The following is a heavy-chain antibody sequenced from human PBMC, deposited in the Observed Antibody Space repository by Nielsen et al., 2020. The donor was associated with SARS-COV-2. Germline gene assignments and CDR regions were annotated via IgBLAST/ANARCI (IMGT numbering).Heavy chain of an antibody. Sequence: GESLKISCAASGFTFSSYWMSWVRQAPGKGLEWVANIKQDGSEKYYVDSVKGRFTISRDNAKNSLYLQMNSLRAEDTAVYYCATITGNYGTGNVWGQGTTVTVSS. J-gene: IGHJ6*02. CDR3: ATITGNYGTGNV. V-gene: IGHV3-7*01. D-gene: IGHD4-11*01. CDR2: IKQDGSEK. CDR1: GFTFSSYW.